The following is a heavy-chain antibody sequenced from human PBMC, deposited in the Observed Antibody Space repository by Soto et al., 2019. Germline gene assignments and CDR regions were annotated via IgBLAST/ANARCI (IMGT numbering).Heavy chain of an antibody. CDR2: ITRRGTT. J-gene: IGHJ4*02. CDR1: GGSLSDYY. D-gene: IGHD4-17*01. V-gene: IGHV4-34*01. Sequence: QVQLQQWGAGLLKPSETLSLTCAVYGGSLSDYYWSWIRQPPGKGLEWIGEITRRGTTNYNPSLKSRVTISLDTSKKQLSLKMTSVTAADTAVYYCAAPSYGDSGDYWGQGTLVTVSS. CDR3: AAPSYGDSGDY.